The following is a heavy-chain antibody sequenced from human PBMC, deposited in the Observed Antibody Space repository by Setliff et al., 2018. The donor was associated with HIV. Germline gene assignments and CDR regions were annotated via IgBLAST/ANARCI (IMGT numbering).Heavy chain of an antibody. J-gene: IGHJ4*02. CDR1: GGSISSSNW. CDR3: ARDSDYYDSSGRHIRLCDY. D-gene: IGHD3-22*01. V-gene: IGHV4-4*02. Sequence: KTSETLSLTCAVSGGSISSSNWWSWVRQPPGKGLEWIGEIYHSGSTNYNPSLKSRVTISVDKSKNQFSMKLSSVTAADTAVYYCARDSDYYDSSGRHIRLCDYWGQGTLVTGSS. CDR2: IYHSGST.